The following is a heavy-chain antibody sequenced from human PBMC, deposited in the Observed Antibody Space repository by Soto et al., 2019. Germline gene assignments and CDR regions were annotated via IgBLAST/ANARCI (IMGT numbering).Heavy chain of an antibody. D-gene: IGHD3-3*01. Sequence: QVQLQESGPGLVKPSQTLSLTCTVSGGSISSGGYYWSWIRQHPGKGLEWIGYIYYSGSTYYNPSLKSRVTISVDTSKNQFSLKLSSVTAADTDVDYCARGVVIGLNCFDPWGQGTLVTVSS. CDR1: GGSISSGGYY. V-gene: IGHV4-31*03. CDR3: ARGVVIGLNCFDP. J-gene: IGHJ5*02. CDR2: IYYSGST.